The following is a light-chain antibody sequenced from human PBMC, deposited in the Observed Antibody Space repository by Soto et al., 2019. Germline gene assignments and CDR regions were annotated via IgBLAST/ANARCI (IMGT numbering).Light chain of an antibody. V-gene: IGKV1-39*01. J-gene: IGKJ2*01. CDR3: QQSYSTPPT. Sequence: DIQMTQSPSSLSASVGDRVTITCRASQSISSYLNWYQLKPGKAPNLLIYAASSLQGGVPSRFSGSGSGTDFTLTISSMQPEDFATYYCQQSYSTPPTFGQGTNLEIK. CDR2: AAS. CDR1: QSISSY.